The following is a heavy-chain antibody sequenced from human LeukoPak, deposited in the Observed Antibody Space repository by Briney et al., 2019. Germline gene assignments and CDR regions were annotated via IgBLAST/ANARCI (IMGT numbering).Heavy chain of an antibody. D-gene: IGHD6-13*01. V-gene: IGHV4-34*01. J-gene: IGHJ3*02. Sequence: PSETLSLTCAVYGGSFSGYYWSWIRQPPGKGLEWIGEINHSGSTNYNPSLKSRVTISVDTSKNQFSLKLSSVTAADTAVYYCAREGEWQQLVDAFDIWGQGTMVTVSS. CDR1: GGSFSGYY. CDR2: INHSGST. CDR3: AREGEWQQLVDAFDI.